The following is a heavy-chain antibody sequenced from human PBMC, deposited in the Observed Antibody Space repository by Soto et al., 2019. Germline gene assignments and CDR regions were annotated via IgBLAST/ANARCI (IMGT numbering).Heavy chain of an antibody. J-gene: IGHJ4*02. Sequence: QVQLQQSGPGLVKPSETLSLTCTDSGTSFTDYYWTWFRQPPGKGLEWVGYIYYTGRTDYSPSLKSRVTMSIDTSNSQFSLRLTSVTAADTAVYYCARLSGSGWYTAAYWGQGALVSVSS. CDR2: IYYTGRT. CDR1: GTSFTDYY. V-gene: IGHV4-59*08. CDR3: ARLSGSGWYTAAY. D-gene: IGHD6-19*01.